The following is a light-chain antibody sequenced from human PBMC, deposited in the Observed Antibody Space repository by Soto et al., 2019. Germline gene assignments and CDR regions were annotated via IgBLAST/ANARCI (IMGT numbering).Light chain of an antibody. CDR2: QVS. CDR1: QSLVNSDGSTY. J-gene: IGKJ2*01. CDR3: MQATHSPPYT. V-gene: IGKV2-30*01. Sequence: DVVMTQSPLSLPVTLGQPASISCRSSQSLVNSDGSTYLNWLQQRPGQSPRRLIYQVSKRDSVVPDRFSGSGSGTDFTLKISRVEAEDVGVYYCMQATHSPPYTFGQGTNLEIK.